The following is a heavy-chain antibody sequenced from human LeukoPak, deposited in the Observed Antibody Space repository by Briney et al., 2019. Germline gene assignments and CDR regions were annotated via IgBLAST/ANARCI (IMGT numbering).Heavy chain of an antibody. J-gene: IGHJ4*02. CDR3: ARAPYHDSSGWPRVFDY. Sequence: PGGSLRLSCAASGFTFSSYAMSWVRQAPGKGLEWVSAISGSGGSTYYADSVKGRFTISRDNSKNTLYLQMNSLRAEDTAVYYCARAPYHDSSGWPRVFDYWGQGTLVTVSS. V-gene: IGHV3-23*01. D-gene: IGHD6-19*01. CDR2: ISGSGGST. CDR1: GFTFSSYA.